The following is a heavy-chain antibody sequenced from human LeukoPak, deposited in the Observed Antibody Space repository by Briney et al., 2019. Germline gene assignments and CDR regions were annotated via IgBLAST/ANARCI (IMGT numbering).Heavy chain of an antibody. J-gene: IGHJ4*02. D-gene: IGHD4-17*01. CDR1: GFIFSNHA. V-gene: IGHV3-23*01. CDR3: AIIPGNAYCGDEAPPDDY. CDR2: ISRSPSVT. Sequence: GGSLRLSCAASGFIFSNHAMNWVRQAPGKGLEWVSGISRSPSVTYYTDSVKSRYALSRDNSNDPVYLPMNRLRAEDTAVYYCAIIPGNAYCGDEAPPDDYWGRGTLVTVTS.